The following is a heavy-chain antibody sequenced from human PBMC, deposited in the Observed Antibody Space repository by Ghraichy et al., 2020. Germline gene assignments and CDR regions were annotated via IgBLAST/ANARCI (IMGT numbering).Heavy chain of an antibody. V-gene: IGHV3-23*01. CDR3: AKDHRSSGSYRVVLAFDI. D-gene: IGHD1-26*01. J-gene: IGHJ3*02. CDR2: ISGSGGST. Sequence: LSLTCAASGFTFSSYAMSWVRQAPGKGLEWVSAISGSGGSTYYADSVKGRFTISRDNSKNTLYLQMNSLRAEDTAVYYCAKDHRSSGSYRVVLAFDIWGQGTMVTVSS. CDR1: GFTFSSYA.